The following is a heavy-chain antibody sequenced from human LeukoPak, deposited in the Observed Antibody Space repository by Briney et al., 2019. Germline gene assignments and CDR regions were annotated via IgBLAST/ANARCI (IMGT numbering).Heavy chain of an antibody. D-gene: IGHD4-17*01. V-gene: IGHV1-8*01. Sequence: GASVKVSCKASGYTFTSYDIDWVRQATGQGLEWMGWMNPNSGNTGYAQKFQGRVTMTRSTSISTAYMELSSLRSEDTAVYYCARRKKDYGDYEVDDYWGQGTLVTVSS. CDR3: ARRKKDYGDYEVDDY. CDR2: MNPNSGNT. CDR1: GYTFTSYD. J-gene: IGHJ4*02.